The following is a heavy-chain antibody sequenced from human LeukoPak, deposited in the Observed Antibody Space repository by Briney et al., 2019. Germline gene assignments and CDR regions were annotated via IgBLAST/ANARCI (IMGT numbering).Heavy chain of an antibody. CDR3: ARGGYCGGDCYYQFDY. V-gene: IGHV1-2*02. Sequence: ASVKVSCKASGYTFTDYYMHWVRQAPGQGLEWMGWIKPNSGVTNYAQKFQGRVTMTRDTSISTAYMELGRLRSDDTAVYYCARGGYCGGDCYYQFDYWGQGTLVTVSS. J-gene: IGHJ4*02. CDR1: GYTFTDYY. D-gene: IGHD2-21*02. CDR2: IKPNSGVT.